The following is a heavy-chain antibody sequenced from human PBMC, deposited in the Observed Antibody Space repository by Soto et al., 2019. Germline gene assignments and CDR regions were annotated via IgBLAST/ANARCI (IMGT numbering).Heavy chain of an antibody. Sequence: SETLSLTCTVSGGSVSSGSYYWSWIRQPPGKGLEWIGYIYYSGSTNYNPSLKSRVTISVDTSKNQFSLKLSSVTAADTAVYYCARGYRGYYFDYWGHGTLVTVSS. CDR3: ARGYRGYYFDY. CDR1: GGSVSSGSYY. J-gene: IGHJ4*01. CDR2: IYYSGST. V-gene: IGHV4-61*01. D-gene: IGHD1-26*01.